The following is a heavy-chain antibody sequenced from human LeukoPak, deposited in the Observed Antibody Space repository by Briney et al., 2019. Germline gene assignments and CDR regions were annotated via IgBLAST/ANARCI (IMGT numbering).Heavy chain of an antibody. CDR2: INHSGST. Sequence: SETLSLTCAVYGGSFSGYYWSWIRQPPGRGLEWIGEINHSGSTNYNPSLKSRVTISVDTSKNQFSLKLSSVTAADTAVYYCARRSYYYGSGRPYYYFDYWGQGTLVTVSS. D-gene: IGHD3-10*01. CDR3: ARRSYYYGSGRPYYYFDY. CDR1: GGSFSGYY. J-gene: IGHJ4*02. V-gene: IGHV4-34*01.